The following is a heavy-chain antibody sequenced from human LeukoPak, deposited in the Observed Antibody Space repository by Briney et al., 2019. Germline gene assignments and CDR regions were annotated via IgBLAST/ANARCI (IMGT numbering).Heavy chain of an antibody. CDR3: ARKYCSSTSCLFDY. J-gene: IGHJ4*02. CDR1: GFTFSSYE. D-gene: IGHD2-2*01. V-gene: IGHV3-48*03. CDR2: ISTSGSPI. Sequence: GGSLRLSCAASGFTFSSYEMNWVRQAPGKGLEWVSYISTSGSPIYYADSVKGRFTISRDNAKNSLYLQMNSLRAEDAAVYYCARKYCSSTSCLFDYWGQGTLVTVSS.